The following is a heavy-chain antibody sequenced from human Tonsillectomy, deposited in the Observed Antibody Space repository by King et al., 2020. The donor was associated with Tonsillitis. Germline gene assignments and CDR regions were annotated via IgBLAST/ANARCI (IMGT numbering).Heavy chain of an antibody. V-gene: IGHV3-30*18. J-gene: IGHJ2*01. D-gene: IGHD3-16*02. CDR3: AKDGIALSDWYFDL. CDR1: GFTFSNYG. Sequence: VQLVESGGGVVQPGRSLRLSCAAPGFTFSNYGMHWVRQAPGKGLEWVALIAYDASYENYADSVKGRFAISRDNSKNTLYLEMNSLRVEDTAVYYCAKDGIALSDWYFDLWGRGTLVTVSS. CDR2: IAYDASYE.